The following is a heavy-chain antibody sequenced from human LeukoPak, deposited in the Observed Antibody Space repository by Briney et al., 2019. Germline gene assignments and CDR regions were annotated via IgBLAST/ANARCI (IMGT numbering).Heavy chain of an antibody. V-gene: IGHV1-69*04. J-gene: IGHJ5*02. CDR2: IIPILGIT. CDR3: ARDAQQTSVYLS. CDR1: GYTFTSYT. D-gene: IGHD6-25*01. Sequence: GASVKVSCKASGYTFTSYTISWVRQAPGQGLEWMGRIIPILGITNYAQKFQGRVTITADKSTTTAYMELSSLRSEDTAVYYCARDAQQTSVYLSWSQGTLVTVSS.